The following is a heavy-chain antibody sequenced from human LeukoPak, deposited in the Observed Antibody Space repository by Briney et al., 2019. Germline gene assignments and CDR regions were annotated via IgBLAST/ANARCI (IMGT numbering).Heavy chain of an antibody. CDR3: ARAYGDYLLDY. CDR1: GFTFSSYS. D-gene: IGHD4-17*01. V-gene: IGHV3-48*04. CDR2: ISSSSSTI. J-gene: IGHJ4*02. Sequence: GGSLRLSCAASGFTFSSYSMNWVRQAPGKGLEWVSYISSSSSTIYYADSVKGRFTISRDNAKNSLYLQMNSLRAEDTAVYYCARAYGDYLLDYWGQGTLVTVSS.